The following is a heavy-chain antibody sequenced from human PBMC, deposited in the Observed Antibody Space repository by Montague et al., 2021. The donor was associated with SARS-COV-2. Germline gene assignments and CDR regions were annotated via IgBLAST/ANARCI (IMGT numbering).Heavy chain of an antibody. CDR3: ARDTSGYYRGVNAFDI. Sequence: SLRLSCAASGFTFSDYGMHWVRQAPGKGLEWVAVIWYFGTYKEYVDSVKGRFTVSRDNSNSTLYLQMNDLSAEDTALYYCARDTSGYYRGVNAFDIWGQGTMVSVSS. D-gene: IGHD3-22*01. CDR1: GFTFSDYG. CDR2: IWYFGTYK. J-gene: IGHJ3*02. V-gene: IGHV3-33*01.